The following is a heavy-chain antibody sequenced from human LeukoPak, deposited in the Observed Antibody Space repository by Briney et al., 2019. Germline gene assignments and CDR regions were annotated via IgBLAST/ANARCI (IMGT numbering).Heavy chain of an antibody. J-gene: IGHJ4*02. D-gene: IGHD5-18*01. CDR2: IYYSGST. V-gene: IGHV4-39*01. Sequence: SETLSLTCTVSGGSISSSSYYWGWIRQPPGKGLEWIGSIYYSGSTYYNPSLKSRVTISADTSKNQFSLKLSSVTAADTAVYYCARHATDTAMVFDYWGQGTLVTVSS. CDR3: ARHATDTAMVFDY. CDR1: GGSISSSSYY.